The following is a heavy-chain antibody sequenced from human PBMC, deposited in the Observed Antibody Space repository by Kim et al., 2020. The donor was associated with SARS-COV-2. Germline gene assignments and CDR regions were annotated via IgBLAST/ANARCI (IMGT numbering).Heavy chain of an antibody. CDR1: GFTFSSYA. Sequence: GGSLRLSCAASGFTFSSYAMSWVRQAPGKGLEWVSAIRGSGCSTYYADSVKGRFTISRDNSKNTLYLQMNSLRAEDTAVYYCARDHGLAVAAPNTPFDYWGQGTLVTVSS. CDR2: IRGSGCST. D-gene: IGHD2-15*01. CDR3: ARDHGLAVAAPNTPFDY. V-gene: IGHV3-23*01. J-gene: IGHJ4*02.